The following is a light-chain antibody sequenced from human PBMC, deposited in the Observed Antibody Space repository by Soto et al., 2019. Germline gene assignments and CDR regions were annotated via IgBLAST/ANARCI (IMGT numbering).Light chain of an antibody. V-gene: IGKV1-39*01. CDR1: QRISSF. CDR3: QQTYSTPHT. J-gene: IGKJ3*01. Sequence: DIQMTQFPSSLSASVGDRVTITCRASQRISSFLNWYQQKPGRAPKLLIYAASSLQSGVPSRFSGSGSGTDFTLTISSLQPEDFAAYYCQQTYSTPHTFGPGTKLDI. CDR2: AAS.